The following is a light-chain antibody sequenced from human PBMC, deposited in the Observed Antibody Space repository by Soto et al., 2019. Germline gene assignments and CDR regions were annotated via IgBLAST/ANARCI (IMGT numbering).Light chain of an antibody. Sequence: DIVMTQSPLSLPVTPGESASISCRSSQSLLHSNGNNYLAWYLQKPGQSPQLLIYLGSNRASGVPDRFSGSGSGTDFTLKISRVEAGDVGVYYCMQGLQPPLTFGGGTKVEIK. CDR2: LGS. J-gene: IGKJ4*01. V-gene: IGKV2-28*01. CDR1: QSLLHSNGNNY. CDR3: MQGLQPPLT.